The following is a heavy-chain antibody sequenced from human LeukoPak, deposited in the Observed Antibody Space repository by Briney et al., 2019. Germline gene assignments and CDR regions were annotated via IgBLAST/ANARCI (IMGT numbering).Heavy chain of an antibody. Sequence: SETLSLTCTVSGYSISSGYYWGWIRPPPGKGLEWIGSIYHSGSTYYNPSLKSRVTISVDTSKNQFSLKLSSVTAADTAVYYCARSRGWLQSHPLGYWGQGTLVAVSS. CDR1: GYSISSGYY. V-gene: IGHV4-38-2*02. CDR2: IYHSGST. CDR3: ARSRGWLQSHPLGY. J-gene: IGHJ4*02. D-gene: IGHD5-24*01.